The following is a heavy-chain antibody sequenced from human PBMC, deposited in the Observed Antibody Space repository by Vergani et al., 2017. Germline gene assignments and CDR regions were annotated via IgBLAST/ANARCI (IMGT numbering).Heavy chain of an antibody. D-gene: IGHD6-13*01. CDR2: ISYDGSNK. J-gene: IGHJ4*02. CDR3: AKLHKSSSWYFGAFDY. CDR1: GFTFSSYA. Sequence: QVQLVESGGGVVQPGRSLRLSCAASGFTFSSYAMHWVRQAPGKGLEWVAVISYDGSNKYYADSVKGRFTISRDNSKNTLYLQMNSLRAEDTAVYYCAKLHKSSSWYFGAFDYWGQGTLVTVSS. V-gene: IGHV3-30*18.